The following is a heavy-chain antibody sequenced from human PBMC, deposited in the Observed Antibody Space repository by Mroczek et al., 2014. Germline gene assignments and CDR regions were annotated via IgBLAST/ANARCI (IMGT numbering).Heavy chain of an antibody. CDR2: MNPNSGNT. CDR1: GYTFTSYD. CDR3: ARVLERGAPGYNWFDP. Sequence: QVQLQQSGAEVKKPGASVKVSCKASGYTFTSYDINWVRQATGQGLEWMGWMNPNSGNTGYAQKFQGRVTMTRNTSISTAYMELSSLRSEDTAVYYCARVLERGAPGYNWFDPWGQGTLVTVSS. V-gene: IGHV1-8*01. J-gene: IGHJ5*02. D-gene: IGHD1-26*01.